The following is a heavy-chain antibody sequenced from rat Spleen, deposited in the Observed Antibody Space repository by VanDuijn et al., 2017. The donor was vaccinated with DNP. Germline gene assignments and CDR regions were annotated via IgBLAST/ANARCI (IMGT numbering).Heavy chain of an antibody. J-gene: IGHJ2*01. Sequence: EVQLVESGGGLVQPGRSMKISCAASGFTFSIYDMAWVRQAPKKGLEWVATISYDGRSAYYRDSVKGRFTISRENAQSSLYLQMNSLRSEDMATYYCVRWNSGHFDYWGQGVMVTVSS. V-gene: IGHV5-22*01. CDR1: GFTFSIYD. D-gene: IGHD4-3*01. CDR3: VRWNSGHFDY. CDR2: ISYDGRSA.